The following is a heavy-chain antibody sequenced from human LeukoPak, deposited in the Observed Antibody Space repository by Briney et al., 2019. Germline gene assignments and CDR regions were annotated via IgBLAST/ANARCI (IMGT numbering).Heavy chain of an antibody. V-gene: IGHV3-30*18. Sequence: PGRSLRLSCAASGFTFRNYGMHWVRQAPGKGLEWVTFISNDGSDKYYADSVKGRFTVSRDNSNNTLHLQINSLRPEYTAVYYCAKDQGPLNYWGQGTLVTVSS. CDR1: GFTFRNYG. CDR3: AKDQGPLNY. CDR2: ISNDGSDK. J-gene: IGHJ4*02. D-gene: IGHD2-8*01.